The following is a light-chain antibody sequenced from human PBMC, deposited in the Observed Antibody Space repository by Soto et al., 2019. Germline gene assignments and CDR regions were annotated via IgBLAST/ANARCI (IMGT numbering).Light chain of an antibody. CDR3: QSYDSSLSGSGV. CDR1: SSNIGAGYD. Sequence: QSVLTQPPSVSGAPGQRVTISCTGSSSNIGAGYDVHWYQQLPGTAPNLIIYDNSNRPSGVPDLFSGSKSGTSASLAITVLEAEDEAESYCQSYDSSLSGSGVFGGGTKVTVL. CDR2: DNS. V-gene: IGLV1-40*01. J-gene: IGLJ3*02.